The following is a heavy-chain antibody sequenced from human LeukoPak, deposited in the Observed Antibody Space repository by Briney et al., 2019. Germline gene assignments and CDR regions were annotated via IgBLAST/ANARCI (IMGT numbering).Heavy chain of an antibody. Sequence: ASVKVSCKASGYTCTGYYMHWVRQAPGQGLEWMGGIIPIFGTANYAQKFQGRVTITADESTSTAYMELSSLRSEDTAVYYCARYYSGWYYFDYWGQGTLVTVSS. CDR2: IIPIFGTA. CDR1: GYTCTGYY. CDR3: ARYYSGWYYFDY. V-gene: IGHV1-69*13. D-gene: IGHD6-19*01. J-gene: IGHJ4*02.